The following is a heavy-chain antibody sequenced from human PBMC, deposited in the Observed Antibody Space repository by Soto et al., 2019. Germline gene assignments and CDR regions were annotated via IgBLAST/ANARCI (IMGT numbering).Heavy chain of an antibody. CDR1: GFTFSSFE. D-gene: IGHD5-18*01. Sequence: GGSLRLSCGASGFTFSSFEMNWVRQAPGRGLEWIAFITSSGRTMSYADSVKGRFTISRDNAGNSLSLQMNTLRAEDTAIYYCVRQAFSYSYSHPYFFDYWGQGALVTVSS. CDR2: ITSSGRTM. J-gene: IGHJ4*02. V-gene: IGHV3-48*03. CDR3: VRQAFSYSYSHPYFFDY.